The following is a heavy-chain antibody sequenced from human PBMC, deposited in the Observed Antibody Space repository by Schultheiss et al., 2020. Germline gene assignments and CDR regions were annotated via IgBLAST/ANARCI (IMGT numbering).Heavy chain of an antibody. J-gene: IGHJ4*02. D-gene: IGHD3-22*01. Sequence: GSLRLSCAASGFTFSSYGMHWVRQAPGKGLEWVSYISSSSSTIYYADSVKGRFTISRDNAKNSLYLQMNSLRDEDTAVYYCARDLGIVVVTYPFDYWGQGTLVTVSS. CDR1: GFTFSSYG. V-gene: IGHV3-48*02. CDR2: ISSSSSTI. CDR3: ARDLGIVVVTYPFDY.